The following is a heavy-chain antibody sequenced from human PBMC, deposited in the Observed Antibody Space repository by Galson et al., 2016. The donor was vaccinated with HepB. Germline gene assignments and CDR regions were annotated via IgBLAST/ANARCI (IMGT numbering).Heavy chain of an antibody. J-gene: IGHJ2*01. Sequence: SLRLSCAASGFTVSSSYMSWVRQAPGKGLEWVSVIYSGGSTYYADSVKGRFTISRDNSKNTLYLQMNSLRAEDTAVYRCASLRFKGFDLWGRGTLVTVSS. CDR2: IYSGGST. D-gene: IGHD3-3*01. CDR1: GFTVSSSY. V-gene: IGHV3-53*01. CDR3: ASLRFKGFDL.